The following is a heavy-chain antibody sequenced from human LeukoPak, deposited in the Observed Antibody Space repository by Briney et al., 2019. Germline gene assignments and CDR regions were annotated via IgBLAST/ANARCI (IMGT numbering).Heavy chain of an antibody. J-gene: IGHJ6*02. Sequence: GESLRLSCAASGFTFSNYAMTWVRQAPGKGLEWVSAISGGGGYTSTYYADSVKGRFTISRDNSKNTLYLQMNSLRAEDTAVYYCAKPPPDNYHYYYGMDVWGQGTTVTVSS. CDR3: AKPPPDNYHYYYGMDV. V-gene: IGHV3-23*01. CDR1: GFTFSNYA. CDR2: ISGGGGYTST.